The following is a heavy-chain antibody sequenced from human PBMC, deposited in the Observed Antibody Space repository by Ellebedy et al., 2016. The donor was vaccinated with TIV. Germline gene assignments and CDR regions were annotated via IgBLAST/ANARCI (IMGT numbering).Heavy chain of an antibody. V-gene: IGHV1-18*04. J-gene: IGHJ5*02. D-gene: IGHD2-21*02. CDR2: ISIYNGNT. Sequence: AASVKVSCKASGYSFSIFGFSWVRQAPGQGLEWMGWISIYNGNTKYSQKFQGRVNMTTDTSTTTVYMELRSLRSDDTAVYYCARDRRAYCGGDCPSWFDPWGQGTLVTVSP. CDR1: GYSFSIFG. CDR3: ARDRRAYCGGDCPSWFDP.